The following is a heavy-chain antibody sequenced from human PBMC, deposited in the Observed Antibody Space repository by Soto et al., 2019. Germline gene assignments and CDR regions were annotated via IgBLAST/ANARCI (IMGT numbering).Heavy chain of an antibody. CDR2: ISGSGGRT. CDR3: AKDRKGAGGYFDY. D-gene: IGHD1-26*01. J-gene: IGHJ4*02. V-gene: IGHV3-23*01. Sequence: EVQLLESGGGLVQPGGSLRLSCAASGFTFSSYAMSWVRQAPGKGLEWVSAISGSGGRTYYADSVKGRFSTYYADSVKGRFTISRDNSKNTLYLQMNSVRAEDTAVYYCAKDRKGAGGYFDYWGQGTLVTVSS. CDR1: GFTFSSYA.